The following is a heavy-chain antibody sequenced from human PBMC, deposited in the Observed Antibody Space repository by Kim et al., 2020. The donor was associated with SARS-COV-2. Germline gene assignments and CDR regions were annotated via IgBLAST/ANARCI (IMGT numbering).Heavy chain of an antibody. D-gene: IGHD1-1*01. CDR2: IGYSGDNI. Sequence: GGSLRLSCAASGFIFSSFSISWVRQAPGKGLEWVSIIGYSGDNIFYADSVKGRFTISRDKSKNTLYLQMNSVRAEDSAVYYCATPNWNRDTYWGQGTLVTVSS. CDR3: ATPNWNRDTY. CDR1: GFIFSSFS. V-gene: IGHV3-23*01. J-gene: IGHJ4*02.